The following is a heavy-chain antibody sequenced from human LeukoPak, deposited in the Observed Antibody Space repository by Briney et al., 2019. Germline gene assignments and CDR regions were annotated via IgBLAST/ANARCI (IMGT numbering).Heavy chain of an antibody. J-gene: IGHJ4*02. Sequence: SETLPLTCAVYGGSFSGYYWSWIRQPPGKGLEWIGEINHSGSTNYNPSLKSRVTISVDTSKNQFSLKLSSVTAADTAVYYCARPYDYVWGSYRYFDYWGQGTLVTVSS. CDR3: ARPYDYVWGSYRYFDY. CDR2: INHSGST. CDR1: GGSFSGYY. V-gene: IGHV4-34*01. D-gene: IGHD3-16*02.